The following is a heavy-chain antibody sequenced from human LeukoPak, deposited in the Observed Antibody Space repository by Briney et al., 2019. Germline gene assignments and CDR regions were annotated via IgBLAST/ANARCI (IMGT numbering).Heavy chain of an antibody. Sequence: SESLFLTCTIHVDSISNYYWSSIRQPPGKGLEWVGYIYYSRSTNYNPPLKSQLAMSVVPSKNQFSLKLSSVTAADTAVYYCARDGVGYGGKKGKAYYYYMDVWGKGTTVTVSS. D-gene: IGHD4-23*01. J-gene: IGHJ6*03. V-gene: IGHV4-59*01. CDR3: ARDGVGYGGKKGKAYYYYMDV. CDR2: IYYSRST. CDR1: VDSISNYY.